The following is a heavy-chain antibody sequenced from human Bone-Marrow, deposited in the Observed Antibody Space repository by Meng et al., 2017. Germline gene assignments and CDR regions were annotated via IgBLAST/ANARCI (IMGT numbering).Heavy chain of an antibody. V-gene: IGHV3-9*01. D-gene: IGHD1-20*01. CDR2: ISWNSGSI. CDR3: AKSSYNWNDLDY. CDR1: GFTFSRDW. J-gene: IGHJ4*02. Sequence: SLKISCAASGFTFSRDWMHWVRQAPGKGLEWVSGISWNSGSIGYADSVKGRFTISRDNAKNSLYLQMNSLRAEDTALYYCAKSSYNWNDLDYWGQGTLVTVSS.